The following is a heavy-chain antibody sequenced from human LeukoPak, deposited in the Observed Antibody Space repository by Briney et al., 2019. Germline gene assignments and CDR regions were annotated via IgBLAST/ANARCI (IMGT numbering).Heavy chain of an antibody. CDR2: INHSGST. J-gene: IGHJ4*02. CDR1: GGSFSGYY. V-gene: IGHV4-34*01. D-gene: IGHD6-19*01. Sequence: PSETLSLTCAVYGGSFSGYYWSWIRQPPGKGLEWIGEINHSGSTNYNPSLKSRVTISVDTSKNQFSLKLSSVTAADTAVYYCARKSVYSSGWYSSYYFDYWGQGTLVTVSS. CDR3: ARKSVYSSGWYSSYYFDY.